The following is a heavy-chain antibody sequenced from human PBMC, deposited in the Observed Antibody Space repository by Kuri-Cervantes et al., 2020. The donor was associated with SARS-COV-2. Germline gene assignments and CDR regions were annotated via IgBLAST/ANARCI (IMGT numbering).Heavy chain of an antibody. CDR3: ARGGGSYFYYYYYMDV. D-gene: IGHD1-26*01. CDR1: GGSISSYY. V-gene: IGHV4-59*01. J-gene: IGHJ6*03. CDR2: IYYSGST. Sequence: GSLRLSCTVSGGSISSYYWSWIRQPPGKGLEWIGYIYYSGSTNYNPSLKSRVTISVDTSKNQFSLKLSSVTAADTAVYYCARGGGSYFYYYYYMDVWGKGTTVTVYS.